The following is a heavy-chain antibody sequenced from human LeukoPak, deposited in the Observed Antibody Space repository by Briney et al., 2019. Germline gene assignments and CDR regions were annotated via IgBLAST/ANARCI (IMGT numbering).Heavy chain of an antibody. CDR2: IYSGGST. Sequence: PGGSLRLSCAASGFTVSSNYMSWVRQAPGKGLEWVSVIYSGGSTYYADSVKGRFTISRDNSKNTLYLQMNSLRAEDTAVYYCARFWDYGDYYFDYWGQGTLVTVSS. CDR3: ARFWDYGDYYFDY. D-gene: IGHD4-17*01. V-gene: IGHV3-53*01. CDR1: GFTVSSNY. J-gene: IGHJ4*02.